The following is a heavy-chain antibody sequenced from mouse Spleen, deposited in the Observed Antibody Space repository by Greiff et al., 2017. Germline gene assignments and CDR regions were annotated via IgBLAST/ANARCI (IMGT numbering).Heavy chain of an antibody. CDR1: GFTFSDYG. D-gene: IGHD2-3*01. Sequence: EVKVEESGGGLVQPGGSLKLSCAASGFTFSDYGMAWVRQAPRKGPEWVAFISNLAYSIYYADTVTGRFTISRENAKNTLYLEMSSLRSEDTAMYYCARRDGYYAWFAYWGQGTLVTVSA. V-gene: IGHV5-15*04. CDR2: ISNLAYSI. J-gene: IGHJ3*01. CDR3: ARRDGYYAWFAY.